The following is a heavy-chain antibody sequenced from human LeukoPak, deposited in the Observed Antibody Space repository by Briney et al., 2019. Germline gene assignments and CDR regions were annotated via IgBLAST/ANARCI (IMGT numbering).Heavy chain of an antibody. V-gene: IGHV3-21*01. J-gene: IGHJ6*02. CDR1: GFTFSSYS. D-gene: IGHD5-12*01. Sequence: PGGSLRLSCAVSGFTFSSYSMNWVRQAPGKGLEWVSSISSSSSYIYYADSVKGRFTISRDNAKNSLYLQMNSLRAEDTAVYYCARVLGGYDSNGYYYYGMDVWGQGTTVTVSS. CDR3: ARVLGGYDSNGYYYYGMDV. CDR2: ISSSSSYI.